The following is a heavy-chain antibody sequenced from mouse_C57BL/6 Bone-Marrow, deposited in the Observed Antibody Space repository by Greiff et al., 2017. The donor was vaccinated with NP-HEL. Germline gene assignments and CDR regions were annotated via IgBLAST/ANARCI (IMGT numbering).Heavy chain of an antibody. J-gene: IGHJ4*01. CDR1: GFTFSDYY. Sequence: EVKLMESEGGLVQPGSSMKLSCKASGFTFSDYYMDWVRQVPEQGLEWVANINYDGSSTYSLDSLKSRFIISRDKAKNILYLQMSSLKSEDTATYYCARDHFPCYAMDYWGQGTSVTVSS. V-gene: IGHV5-16*01. CDR3: ARDHFPCYAMDY. CDR2: INYDGSST.